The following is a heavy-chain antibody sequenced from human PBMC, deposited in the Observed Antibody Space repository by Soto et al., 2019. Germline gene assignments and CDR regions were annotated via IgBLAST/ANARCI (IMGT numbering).Heavy chain of an antibody. Sequence: ASVKVSCKASGYTFTSYGISWVRQAPGQGLEWMGWISAYNGNTNYSQKLQGRVTMTTDTSTRPAYMELRSLRSDDTAVYYCARDEKQYYYDSSGFRNFDYWGQGTLVTVSS. CDR3: ARDEKQYYYDSSGFRNFDY. CDR1: GYTFTSYG. D-gene: IGHD3-22*01. J-gene: IGHJ4*02. CDR2: ISAYNGNT. V-gene: IGHV1-18*01.